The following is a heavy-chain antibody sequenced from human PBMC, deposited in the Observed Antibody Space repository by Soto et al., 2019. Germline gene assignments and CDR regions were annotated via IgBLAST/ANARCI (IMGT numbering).Heavy chain of an antibody. Sequence: QAQLVQSGDEVKKPGASVRVSCRASGYTFSSYGISWVRQAPGQGLEWLGWISPYNDDTQHAPKIQGRVFMTTDTSTKTAYLDLRSLRSDDTAVYSCARGGYYDSSGSRNYHYYGMNAWGQGTTVTVSS. CDR3: ARGGYYDSSGSRNYHYYGMNA. CDR1: GYTFSSYG. J-gene: IGHJ6*02. V-gene: IGHV1-18*01. CDR2: ISPYNDDT. D-gene: IGHD3-22*01.